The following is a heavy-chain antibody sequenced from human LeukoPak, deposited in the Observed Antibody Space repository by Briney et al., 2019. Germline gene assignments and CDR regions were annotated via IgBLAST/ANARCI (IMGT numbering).Heavy chain of an antibody. CDR1: GVTFSNYG. CDR2: IWYDGSNG. J-gene: IGHJ3*02. D-gene: IGHD1-26*01. Sequence: PGGSLRLSCAASGVTFSNYGMHWVRQAPGKGLEWVAVIWYDGSNGYYADSVKGRFTISRDNSKNTLYLQMNSLRAEDTAVYYWARPLRRVGATIGAFDIWGQGTVVTVSS. V-gene: IGHV3-33*01. CDR3: ARPLRRVGATIGAFDI.